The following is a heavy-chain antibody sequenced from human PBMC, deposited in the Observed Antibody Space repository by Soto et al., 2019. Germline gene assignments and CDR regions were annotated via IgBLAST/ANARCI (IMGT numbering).Heavy chain of an antibody. J-gene: IGHJ6*02. CDR1: GGSFGGYF. CDR3: ARQGAVTVMFYYHGMDV. CDR2: INHGGIT. V-gene: IGHV4-34*02. Sequence: QVQLQQWGAGLLKPSETLSLTCDVYGGSFGGYFWSWIRRPPGKGLGWSGEINHGGITNYNPSLKSRTTISVDTSNNQFSLKLSSVTAADAAVYYCARQGAVTVMFYYHGMDVWGQGTSVTVSS. D-gene: IGHD2-21*02.